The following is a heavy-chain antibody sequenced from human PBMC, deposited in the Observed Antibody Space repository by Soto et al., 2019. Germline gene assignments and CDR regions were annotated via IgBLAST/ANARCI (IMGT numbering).Heavy chain of an antibody. CDR1: GGTFINYA. V-gene: IGHV3-23*01. J-gene: IGHJ4*02. CDR2: FSAGGRT. D-gene: IGHD4-17*01. CDR3: AKESMPEHYGDTLFDY. Sequence: GGSLRLSCTASGGTFINYALSWVRQAPGKGLEWVSTFSAGGRTYYADSVKGRFTIARDSSRNTVHLQISILRPDDTAVYYCAKESMPEHYGDTLFDYWGQGTRVTVS.